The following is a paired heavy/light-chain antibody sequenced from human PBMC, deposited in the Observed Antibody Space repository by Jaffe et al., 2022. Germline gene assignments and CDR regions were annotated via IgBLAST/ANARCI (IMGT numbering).Heavy chain of an antibody. J-gene: IGHJ5*02. D-gene: IGHD2-21*02. CDR1: GGSISSYY. CDR2: IYYSGST. CDR3: AREGQASTTSWSCGGDCLGSFDP. Sequence: QVQLQESGPGLVKPSETLSLTCTVSGGSISSYYWSWIRQPPGKGLEWIGYIYYSGSTNYNPSLKSRVTISVDTSKNQFSLKLSSVTAADTAVYYCAREGQASTTSWSCGGDCLGSFDPWGQGTLVTVSS. V-gene: IGHV4-59*01.
Light chain of an antibody. CDR1: QGISSY. V-gene: IGKV1-8*01. CDR2: AAS. CDR3: QQYYSYPRA. J-gene: IGKJ1*01. Sequence: AIRMTQSPSSLSASTGDRVTITCRASQGISSYLAWYQQKPGKAPKLLIYAASTLQSGVPSRFSGSGSGTDFTLTISCLQSEDFATYYCQQYYSYPRAFGQGTKVEIK.